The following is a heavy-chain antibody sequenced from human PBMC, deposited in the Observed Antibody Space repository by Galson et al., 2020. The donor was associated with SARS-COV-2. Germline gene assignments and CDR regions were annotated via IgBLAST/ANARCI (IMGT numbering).Heavy chain of an antibody. D-gene: IGHD6-25*01. CDR2: IYYVGST. CDR1: GASISSYH. CDR3: ARDSSMAATGQE. V-gene: IGHV4-59*01. J-gene: IGHJ4*02. Sequence: SDTLSLTCTVSGASISSYHWSWLRQPPGKGLEWIGYIYYVGSTNYNPSLKSRVTISQDTSKNQFSLKVSAVTAADTAVYYCARDSSMAATGQEWGQGILVTVSS.